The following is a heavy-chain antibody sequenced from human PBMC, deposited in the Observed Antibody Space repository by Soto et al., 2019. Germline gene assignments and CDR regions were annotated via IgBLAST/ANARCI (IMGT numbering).Heavy chain of an antibody. CDR2: INHSGST. Sequence: SETLSLTCAVYGGSFSGYYCIWIRHPPGKWLEWIVEINHSGSTNYNPSLKSRVTISVDTSKNQFSLKLSSVTAADTAVYYCARGQGTIFGVVTNIRYYYGMDVWGQGTTVTVSS. CDR3: ARGQGTIFGVVTNIRYYYGMDV. V-gene: IGHV4-34*01. D-gene: IGHD3-3*01. J-gene: IGHJ6*02. CDR1: GGSFSGYY.